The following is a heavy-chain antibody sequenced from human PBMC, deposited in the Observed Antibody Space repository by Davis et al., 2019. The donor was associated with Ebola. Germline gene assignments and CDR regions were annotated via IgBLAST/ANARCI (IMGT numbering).Heavy chain of an antibody. CDR2: ISYDGSNK. CDR1: GFTFSSYA. D-gene: IGHD4-11*01. V-gene: IGHV3-30-3*01. CDR3: ARGRLHSRGFDP. J-gene: IGHJ5*02. Sequence: GESLKISCAASGFTFSSYAMHWVRQAPGKGLEWVEVISYDGSNKYYADSVKGRFTISRDNSKNTLYLQMNSLRAEDTAVYYCARGRLHSRGFDPWGQGTLVTVSS.